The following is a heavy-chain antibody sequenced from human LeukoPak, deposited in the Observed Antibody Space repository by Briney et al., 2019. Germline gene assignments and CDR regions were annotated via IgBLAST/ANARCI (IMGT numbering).Heavy chain of an antibody. Sequence: GGSLRLSCAASGFTFSTYAMSWVRQAPGKGLEWVSTISGNGGSTYYADSVKGRFTISRDNSKNTLYLQMNSLRAEDTAVYYWPKPPPDSISWLFDYWGQGTLVTVSS. J-gene: IGHJ4*02. CDR2: ISGNGGST. CDR1: GFTFSTYA. D-gene: IGHD6-13*01. CDR3: PKPPPDSISWLFDY. V-gene: IGHV3-23*01.